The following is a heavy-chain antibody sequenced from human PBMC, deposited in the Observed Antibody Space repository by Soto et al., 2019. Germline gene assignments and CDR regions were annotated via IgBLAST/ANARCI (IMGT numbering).Heavy chain of an antibody. V-gene: IGHV3-23*04. D-gene: IGHD4-17*01. J-gene: IGHJ2*01. CDR2: MSERSGPP. CDR1: GFNFRKFA. CDR3: AKDQDNTDYYWIFDL. Sequence: ELQLVESGGGLVQPGGSLRLSCAASGFNFRKFAMSWVRQAPGKWLEWVSGMSERSGPPLYADSVKGRFTISRDNSKSTLYLEMNNLRPEDTAVYYCAKDQDNTDYYWIFDLWGRGTPVTVSS.